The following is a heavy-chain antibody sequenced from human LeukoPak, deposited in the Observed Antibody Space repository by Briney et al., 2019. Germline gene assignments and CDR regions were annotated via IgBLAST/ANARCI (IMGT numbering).Heavy chain of an antibody. CDR2: IGSSGTTI. CDR3: ALLAVASDFDY. J-gene: IGHJ4*02. V-gene: IGHV3-48*03. CDR1: GFPFSFYE. D-gene: IGHD6-19*01. Sequence: PGGPLRLSCAVSGFPFSFYEMNWVRQAPGKGLEWVSNIGSSGTTIYYADSVKGRFSISRDNAKSSLYLQMNSLRVEDTAVYYCALLAVASDFDYWGQGALVTVSS.